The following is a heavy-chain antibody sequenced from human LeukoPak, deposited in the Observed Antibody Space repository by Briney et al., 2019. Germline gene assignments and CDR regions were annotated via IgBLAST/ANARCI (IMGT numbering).Heavy chain of an antibody. CDR3: ATGGSGYWYFDL. CDR2: IYTSGST. J-gene: IGHJ2*01. D-gene: IGHD2-8*02. V-gene: IGHV4-4*07. Sequence: KPSETLSLTCTASGGSISSYYWSWIRQPAGKGLEWIGRIYTSGSTNYNPSLKSRVTISVDKSKNQFSLKLSSVTAADTAVYYCATGGSGYWYFDLWGRGTLVTVSS. CDR1: GGSISSYY.